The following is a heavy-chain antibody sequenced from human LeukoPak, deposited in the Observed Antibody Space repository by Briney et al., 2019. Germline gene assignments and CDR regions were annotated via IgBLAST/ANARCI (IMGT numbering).Heavy chain of an antibody. CDR2: IYYSGTT. D-gene: IGHD2/OR15-2a*01. V-gene: IGHV4-4*02. CDR1: GDSISNNW. CDR3: ARHGDGGDFLTYFDY. Sequence: PSGTLSLTCAVSGDSISNNWWSWVRQSPGKGLEWIGAIYYSGTTFYNPSLKSRVTISVDTSKNQFSLKLTSVTADTAVYYCARHGDGGDFLTYFDYWGQGILVTVSS. J-gene: IGHJ4*02.